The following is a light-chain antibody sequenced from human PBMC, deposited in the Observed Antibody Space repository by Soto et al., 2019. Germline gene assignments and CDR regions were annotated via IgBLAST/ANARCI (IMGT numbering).Light chain of an antibody. CDR3: LQDYNYPYT. CDR1: QGIRND. J-gene: IGKJ2*01. V-gene: IGKV1-6*01. CDR2: AAS. Sequence: AIQLTQSPSSLSASVGDRVTITCRASQGIRNDLGWYQQKSGKAPKLLIYAASTLQSGVPSRFSGSGSGTDFTLTISSLQPEDFATYYCLQDYNYPYTFGQGTKLEIK.